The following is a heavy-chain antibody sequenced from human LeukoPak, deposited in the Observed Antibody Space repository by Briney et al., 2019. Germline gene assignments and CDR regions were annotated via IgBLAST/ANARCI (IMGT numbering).Heavy chain of an antibody. CDR3: ARVPRGGYSVTVDY. J-gene: IGHJ4*02. CDR1: GGSIRSGSYY. V-gene: IGHV4-61*02. Sequence: SQTLSLTCTVSGGSIRSGSYYWSWIRQPAGKGLEWIGRIYTSGSTNYNRSLKSRVTISVDTSKNQFSLKLSSVTAADTAVYYCARVPRGGYSVTVDYWGQGTLVTVSS. CDR2: IYTSGST. D-gene: IGHD3-22*01.